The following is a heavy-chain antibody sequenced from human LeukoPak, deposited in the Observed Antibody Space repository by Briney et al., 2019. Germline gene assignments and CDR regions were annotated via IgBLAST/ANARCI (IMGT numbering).Heavy chain of an antibody. CDR2: IYTSGST. J-gene: IGHJ4*02. D-gene: IGHD3-22*01. V-gene: IGHV4-4*07. CDR1: GGSISSYY. CDR3: ARTGGSSSDSRRYSLDY. Sequence: PSETLSLTCSVSGGSISSYYWSWIRQPAGKGLEGIGRIYTSGSTNYNPSLKSGVTMSVDTSQHQFCLKLSSLTAEDTAMYYCARTGGSSSDSRRYSLDYWGQGTLVTVSS.